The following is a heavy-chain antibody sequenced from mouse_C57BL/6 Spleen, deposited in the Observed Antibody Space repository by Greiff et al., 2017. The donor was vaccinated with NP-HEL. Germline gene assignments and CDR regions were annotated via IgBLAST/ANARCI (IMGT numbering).Heavy chain of an antibody. CDR3: ARWGYYGNWGAMDY. V-gene: IGHV1-18*01. Sequence: EVQLHQSGPELVKPGASVTIPCTASGYTFTDYNMDWLKQSHGKSLEWIGDINPNNGGTIYNQKFKGKATLTVDKSSSTAYMELRSLTSEDTAVYYCARWGYYGNWGAMDYWGQGTSVTVSS. CDR2: INPNNGGT. J-gene: IGHJ4*01. D-gene: IGHD2-1*01. CDR1: GYTFTDYN.